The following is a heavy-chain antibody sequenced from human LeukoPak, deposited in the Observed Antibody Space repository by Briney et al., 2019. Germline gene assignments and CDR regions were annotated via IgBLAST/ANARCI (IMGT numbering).Heavy chain of an antibody. CDR2: IIPIFGTT. CDR3: ARDGYRLSGYFYYMDV. D-gene: IGHD2-2*03. V-gene: IGHV1-69*05. CDR1: GGTFSSYT. J-gene: IGHJ6*03. Sequence: SVKVSCKASGGTFSSYTISWVRQAPGQGLEWMGGIIPIFGTTNYAQKLQGRVTMATDTSTSTAYMELRSLRSDDTAVYYCARDGYRLSGYFYYMDVWGKGTTVTVSS.